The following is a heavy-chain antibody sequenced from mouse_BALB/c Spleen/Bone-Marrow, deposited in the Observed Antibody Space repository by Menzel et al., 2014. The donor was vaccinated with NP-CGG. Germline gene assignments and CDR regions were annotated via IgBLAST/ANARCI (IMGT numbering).Heavy chain of an antibody. CDR3: ARAKYGNPWFAH. CDR1: GFDFSRYW. Sequence: VQLQQSGGGLVQPGGSLKLSCAASGFDFSRYWMNWVRQAPGNGLEWIGQINPDSDTINYTPSLKDKFIISRDNAKNTLYLQMSKVRSEDTALYYCARAKYGNPWFAHWGQGTLVTVSA. V-gene: IGHV4-1*02. J-gene: IGHJ3*01. D-gene: IGHD2-10*02. CDR2: INPDSDTI.